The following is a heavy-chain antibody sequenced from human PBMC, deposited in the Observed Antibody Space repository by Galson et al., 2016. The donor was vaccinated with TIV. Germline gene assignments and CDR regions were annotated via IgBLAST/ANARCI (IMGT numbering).Heavy chain of an antibody. J-gene: IGHJ6*02. CDR2: ISYDGSEK. Sequence: SLRLSCAASEFTFSAFGMHWVRQAPGKGPEWVALISYDGSEKFYADSVKDRFTISRDNSKYTLFLQMNSLRVEDTAVYYCAREGGTYFDSYYYGLVVWGQGTTVTVSS. CDR1: EFTFSAFG. D-gene: IGHD1-26*01. V-gene: IGHV3-30*07. CDR3: AREGGTYFDSYYYGLVV.